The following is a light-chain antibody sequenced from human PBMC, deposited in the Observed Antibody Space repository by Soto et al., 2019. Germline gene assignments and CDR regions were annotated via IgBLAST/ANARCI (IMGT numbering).Light chain of an antibody. CDR3: QQYGSSHWT. CDR2: GAS. CDR1: QSVSSSY. Sequence: EIVMTQSPATLSVCPGGRATLSCRASQSVSSSYLAWYQQKPGQAPRLLIYGASSRATGIPDRFSGSGSGTDFTLTISRLEPEDFAVYYCQQYGSSHWTFGQGTKVDIK. V-gene: IGKV3-20*01. J-gene: IGKJ1*01.